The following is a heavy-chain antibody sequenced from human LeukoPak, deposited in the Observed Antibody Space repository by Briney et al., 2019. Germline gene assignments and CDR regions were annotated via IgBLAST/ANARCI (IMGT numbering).Heavy chain of an antibody. V-gene: IGHV1-18*01. CDR3: AREGYTSGFPFDI. D-gene: IGHD6-19*01. Sequence: ASVKVSCKASGYSFINYGISWVRQAPGQGLEWMGWISVNNGDTNFAQKLQGRVTMTTDTSTSTAYMELRSLRSDDTAVCYCAREGYTSGFPFDIWGQGTMVTVSS. CDR2: ISVNNGDT. CDR1: GYSFINYG. J-gene: IGHJ3*02.